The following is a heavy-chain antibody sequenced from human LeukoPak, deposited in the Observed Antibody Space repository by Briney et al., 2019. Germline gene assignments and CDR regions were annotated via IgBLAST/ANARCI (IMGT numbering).Heavy chain of an antibody. J-gene: IGHJ4*02. V-gene: IGHV3-11*06. CDR3: AREEGYCGGDCYSDY. CDR2: ISSSSSYT. D-gene: IGHD2-21*02. CDR1: GFTFSDYY. Sequence: GGSLRLSCAASGFTFSDYYMSWIRQAPGKGLEWVSYISSSSSYTNYADSVKGRFTISRDNAKNSLYLQMNSLRAEDTAVYYCAREEGYCGGDCYSDYWGQGTLVTVSS.